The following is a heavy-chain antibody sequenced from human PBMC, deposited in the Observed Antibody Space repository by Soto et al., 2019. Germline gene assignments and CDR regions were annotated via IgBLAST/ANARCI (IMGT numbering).Heavy chain of an antibody. CDR2: ISAYNGNT. V-gene: IGHV1-18*01. Sequence: QVQLVQSGAEVKKPGASVQLSCKASGYTFASYAISWMRQAPGQGLERMGWISAYNGNTNYAQKLQGIVTMTTDTSTSTAYMGLRSLGTDATAVYYCARDPPPPDYWGQGTLVTVSS. J-gene: IGHJ4*02. CDR3: ARDPPPPDY. CDR1: GYTFASYA.